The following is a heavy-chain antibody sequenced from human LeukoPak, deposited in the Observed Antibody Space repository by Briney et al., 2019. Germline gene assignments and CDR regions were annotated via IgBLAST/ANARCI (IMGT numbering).Heavy chain of an antibody. CDR3: ARLDLAAAGIFDY. V-gene: IGHV5-51*01. CDR2: IYPGDSDT. D-gene: IGHD6-13*01. J-gene: IGHJ4*02. CDR1: GYSFTNYW. Sequence: GESLKISCKASGYSFTNYWIGWVRQMPGKGLEWMGIIYPGDSDTRYSPSFQGQVTISADKSISTAYLQWGGLKASDTAMYYCARLDLAAAGIFDYWGQGTLVTVSS.